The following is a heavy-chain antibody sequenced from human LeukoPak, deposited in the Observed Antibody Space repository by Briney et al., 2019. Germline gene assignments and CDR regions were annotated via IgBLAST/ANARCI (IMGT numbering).Heavy chain of an antibody. CDR2: IYSGGST. D-gene: IGHD3-16*01. CDR3: ARPPSLTGPFDY. V-gene: IGHV3-53*01. J-gene: IGHJ4*02. Sequence: GGSLRLSCAASGFTVSSNYMSWVRQAPGKGLEWVSVIYSGGSTYYADSVKGRFTISRDNSKNTLYLQMNSLRAEDTAVYYCARPPSLTGPFDYGGREPLVTVSS. CDR1: GFTVSSNY.